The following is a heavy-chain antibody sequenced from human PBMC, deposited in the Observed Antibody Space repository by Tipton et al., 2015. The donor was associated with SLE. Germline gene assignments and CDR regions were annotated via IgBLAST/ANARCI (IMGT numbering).Heavy chain of an antibody. D-gene: IGHD3-3*01. V-gene: IGHV4-34*01. CDR2: INHSGST. CDR1: GGSFSGYY. J-gene: IGHJ4*02. Sequence: LRLSCAVYGGSFSGYYWSWIRQPPGKGLEWIGEINHSGSTNYNPSLKSRVTISVDTSKNQFSLKLSSVTAAGTAVYYCARVDGGRVDYWGQGTLVTVSS. CDR3: ARVDGGRVDY.